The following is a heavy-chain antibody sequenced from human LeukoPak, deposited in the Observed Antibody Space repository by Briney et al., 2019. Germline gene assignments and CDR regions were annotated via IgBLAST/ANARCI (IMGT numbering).Heavy chain of an antibody. J-gene: IGHJ4*02. CDR1: GYTFTGYY. CDR2: INPNSGGT. CDR3: AKPGSSRGIACRRPTKYYFDY. V-gene: IGHV1-2*02. Sequence: ASAKVSCKASGYTFTGYYMHWVRQAPGQGLEWMGWINPNSGGTNYAQKFQGRATMTRDTSISTAYMEPSRLRSDDTAVYYCAKPGSSRGIACRRPTKYYFDYWGQGTLVTVSS. D-gene: IGHD6-13*01.